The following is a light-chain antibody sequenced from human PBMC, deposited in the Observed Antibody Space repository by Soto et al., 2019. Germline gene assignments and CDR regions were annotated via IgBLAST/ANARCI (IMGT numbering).Light chain of an antibody. V-gene: IGKV3-20*01. Sequence: EIVLTQSPATLSVSPGDKVTLSCRASQSVGTNLAWYQHKPGQAPRLLIYAASTRATGIPDRFSGSGSGTDFTLTISRLEPEDFAVYYCQQYGSSPKTFGQGTKVDIK. CDR3: QQYGSSPKT. J-gene: IGKJ1*01. CDR2: AAS. CDR1: QSVGTN.